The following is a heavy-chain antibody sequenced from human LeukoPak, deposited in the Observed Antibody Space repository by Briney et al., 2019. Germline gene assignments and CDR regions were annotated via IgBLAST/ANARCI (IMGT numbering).Heavy chain of an antibody. V-gene: IGHV4-4*02. J-gene: IGHJ4*02. CDR2: IYHSGST. D-gene: IGHD3-22*01. CDR1: GGSISSSNW. Sequence: SETLSLTCAVSGGSISSSNWWSWVRQPPGKGLEWIGEIYHSGSTYYNPSLKSRVTISVDTSKNQFSLKLSSVTAADTAVYYCASGSYYDIGGYWGQGTLVTVSS. CDR3: ASGSYYDIGGY.